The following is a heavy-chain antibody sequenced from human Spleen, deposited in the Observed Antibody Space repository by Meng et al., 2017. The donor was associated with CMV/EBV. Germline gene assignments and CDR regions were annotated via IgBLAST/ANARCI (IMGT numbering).Heavy chain of an antibody. CDR3: ARDGSIAAAGTSHY. J-gene: IGHJ4*02. V-gene: IGHV1-18*04. CDR2: ISAYNGDT. CDR1: GYTFTAHY. Sequence: ASVKVSCKASGYTFTAHYFHWVRQAPGQGLEWMGWISAYNGDTNYAQQLQGRVTMTTDAPTSTAYMELRSLRSDDTAVYYCARDGSIAAAGTSHYWGQGTLVTVS. D-gene: IGHD6-13*01.